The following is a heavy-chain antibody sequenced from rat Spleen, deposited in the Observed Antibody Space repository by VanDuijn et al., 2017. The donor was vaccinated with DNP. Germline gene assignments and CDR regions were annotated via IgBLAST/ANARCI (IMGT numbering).Heavy chain of an antibody. Sequence: EVQLVESGGGLVKPGNSLKLSCAASGFAFSDYAMAWVRQSPKKGLEWVATIIYDGSGTYYGDSVRGRFTISRDNAKSILYLQMNSLRSDDMATYYCARHVLPLRVWDYWGQGVMVTVSS. CDR3: ARHVLPLRVWDY. CDR2: IIYDGSGT. J-gene: IGHJ2*01. D-gene: IGHD1-4*01. V-gene: IGHV5-17*01. CDR1: GFAFSDYA.